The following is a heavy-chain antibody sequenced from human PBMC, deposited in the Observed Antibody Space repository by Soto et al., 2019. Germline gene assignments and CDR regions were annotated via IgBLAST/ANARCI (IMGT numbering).Heavy chain of an antibody. CDR2: ISYDGSNK. CDR3: AKSGLRWHGSGSYYPYYFDY. J-gene: IGHJ4*02. D-gene: IGHD3-10*01. V-gene: IGHV3-30*18. CDR1: GFTFSSYG. Sequence: QVQLVESGGGVVQPGRSLRLSCAASGFTFSSYGMHWVRQAPGKGLEWVAVISYDGSNKYYADSVKGRFTISRDNSKNTLYLQMNSLRAEDTAVYYCAKSGLRWHGSGSYYPYYFDYWGQGTLVTVSP.